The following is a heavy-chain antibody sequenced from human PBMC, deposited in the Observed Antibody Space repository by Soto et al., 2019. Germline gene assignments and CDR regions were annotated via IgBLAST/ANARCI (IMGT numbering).Heavy chain of an antibody. D-gene: IGHD3-3*01. CDR3: ARAYYDFWSGYYTAYYYGMDV. V-gene: IGHV1-69*13. CDR1: GGTFSSYA. CDR2: IIPIFGTA. Sequence: SVKVSCKASGGTFSSYAISWVRQAPGQGLEWMGGIIPIFGTAKYAQKFQGRVTITADESTSTAYMELSSLRSEDTAVYYCARAYYDFWSGYYTAYYYGMDVWGQGTTVTVSS. J-gene: IGHJ6*02.